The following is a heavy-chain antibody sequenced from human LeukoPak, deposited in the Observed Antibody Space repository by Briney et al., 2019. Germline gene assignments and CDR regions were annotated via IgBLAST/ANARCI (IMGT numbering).Heavy chain of an antibody. CDR3: ASGVATVTTLYMDV. D-gene: IGHD4-17*01. CDR1: GFTFDDYA. CDR2: ISWNSGSI. J-gene: IGHJ6*03. V-gene: IGHV3-9*01. Sequence: SGGSLRLSCAASGFTFDDYAMHWVRQAPGKGLEWVSGISWNSGSIGYADSVKGRFTISRDNAKNSLYLQMNSLRAEDTAVYYCASGVATVTTLYMDVWGKGTTVTVSS.